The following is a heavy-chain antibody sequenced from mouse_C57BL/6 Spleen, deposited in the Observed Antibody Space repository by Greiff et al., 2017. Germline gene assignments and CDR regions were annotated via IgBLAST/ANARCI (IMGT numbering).Heavy chain of an antibody. J-gene: IGHJ4*01. CDR2: IYPGDGDT. D-gene: IGHD1-1*01. CDR3: ARPFITTVVGAMDY. Sequence: QVQLQQSGPELVKPGASVKISCKASGYAFSSSWMNWVKQRPGTGLEWIGRIYPGDGDTNYNGKFKGKATLTADKSSSTAYMQLSSLTSEDSAVYFCARPFITTVVGAMDYWGQGTSVTVSS. CDR1: GYAFSSSW. V-gene: IGHV1-82*01.